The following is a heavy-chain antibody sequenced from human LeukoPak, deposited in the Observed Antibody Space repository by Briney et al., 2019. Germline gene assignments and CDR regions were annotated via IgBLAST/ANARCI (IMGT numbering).Heavy chain of an antibody. J-gene: IGHJ3*02. CDR1: GGSISSSNW. V-gene: IGHV4-4*02. CDR3: ARLRRDTDVPGAFDM. D-gene: IGHD3-10*02. Sequence: SGTLSPTCAVSGGSISSSNWWSWVRQPPGKGLEWIGEIYHSGSTNYNPSLKSRVTISVDKSKNQFSLKLSSVTAADTAVYYCARLRRDTDVPGAFDMWGQGTMVTVSS. CDR2: IYHSGST.